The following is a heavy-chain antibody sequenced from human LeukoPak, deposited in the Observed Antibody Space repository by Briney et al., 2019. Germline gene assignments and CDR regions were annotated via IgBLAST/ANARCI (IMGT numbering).Heavy chain of an antibody. CDR3: ARYIAARRYFDY. CDR1: GYTFTSYG. D-gene: IGHD6-6*01. CDR2: ISTYNGYT. V-gene: IGHV1-18*01. Sequence: GASLKVSCKASGYTFTSYGISWVRQAPGQGLEWMGWISTYNGYTYYAQNLQGRVTMTTDTSTSTAYMELRSPRSDDTAVYYCARYIAARRYFDYWGQGTLVTVSS. J-gene: IGHJ4*02.